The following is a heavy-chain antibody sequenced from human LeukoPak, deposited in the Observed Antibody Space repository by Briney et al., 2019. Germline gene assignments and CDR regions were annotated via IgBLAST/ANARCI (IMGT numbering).Heavy chain of an antibody. CDR2: INPNNGGT. V-gene: IGHV1-2*02. CDR3: ARVDDILTGHLDC. Sequence: ASVKVSCKASGYTFTGYYMHWVRQAPGQGLEWMGWINPNNGGTNYAQKFQGRVTMTRDTSISTAYMELTRLRSDDTAVYYCARVDDILTGHLDCWGQGTLVTVSS. J-gene: IGHJ4*02. D-gene: IGHD3-9*01. CDR1: GYTFTGYY.